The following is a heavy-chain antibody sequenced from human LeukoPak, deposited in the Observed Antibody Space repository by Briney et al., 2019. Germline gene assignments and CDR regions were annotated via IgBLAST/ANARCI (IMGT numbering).Heavy chain of an antibody. V-gene: IGHV4-34*01. CDR3: ARYYGSGSYHATSFDY. CDR2: INHSGST. Sequence: PSETLSLTCAVYGGSFSGYYWSWIRQPPGKGLEWIGEINHSGSTSYNPSLKSRVTISVDTSKNQFSLKLSSVTAADTAVYYCARYYGSGSYHATSFDYWGQGTLVTVSS. CDR1: GGSFSGYY. J-gene: IGHJ4*02. D-gene: IGHD3-10*01.